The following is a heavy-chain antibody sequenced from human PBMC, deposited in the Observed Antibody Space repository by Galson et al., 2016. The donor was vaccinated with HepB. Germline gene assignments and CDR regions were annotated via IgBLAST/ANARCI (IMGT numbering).Heavy chain of an antibody. CDR3: ASRDNSWGFFDF. CDR2: ISPSGDDT. CDR1: GFTFNNHA. V-gene: IGHV3-23*01. D-gene: IGHD6-19*01. Sequence: SLRLSCAASGFTFNNHAMNWVRQAPGKGLEWVSTISPSGDDTYYADSVKGRFTISRDNSKNTLYLQMNSLRADDTALYYCASRDNSWGFFDFWGQGTLVTVSS. J-gene: IGHJ4*02.